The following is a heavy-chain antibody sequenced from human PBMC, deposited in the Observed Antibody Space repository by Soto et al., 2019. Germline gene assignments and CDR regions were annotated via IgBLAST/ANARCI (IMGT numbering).Heavy chain of an antibody. J-gene: IGHJ5*02. CDR3: AKAKYSGKDGLLDT. V-gene: IGHV3-23*01. CDR2: ISGSGDST. CDR1: RFMFANYA. D-gene: IGHD5-12*01. Sequence: GGSLRLSCAASRFMFANYAMSWVRQAPGKGLEWVSAISGSGDSTFYADSVKGRFTISRDNSKNTLSLQMNSLRAEDTATYYCAKAKYSGKDGLLDTWGQGTLVTVS.